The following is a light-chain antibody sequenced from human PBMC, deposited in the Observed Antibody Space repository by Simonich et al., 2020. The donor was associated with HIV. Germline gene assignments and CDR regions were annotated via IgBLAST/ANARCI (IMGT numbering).Light chain of an antibody. V-gene: IGKV2D-29*02. J-gene: IGKJ4*01. Sequence: DIVMTQTPLSLSVTPGQPASISCKSSQSLLHSDGKTYLYWYLQKPGQSPHLVPYEVSNRCSGVPDRFSGSGSGTDFTLKISRVEAEDVGIYYCAQSVQLPLTFGGGTKVEIK. CDR1: QSLLHSDGKTY. CDR3: AQSVQLPLT. CDR2: EVS.